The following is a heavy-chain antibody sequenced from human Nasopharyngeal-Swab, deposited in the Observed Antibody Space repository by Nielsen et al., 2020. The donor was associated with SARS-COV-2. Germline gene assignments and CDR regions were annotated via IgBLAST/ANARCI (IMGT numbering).Heavy chain of an antibody. Sequence: ASVKVSCKASGYTFTSYGISWVRQAPGQGLEWMGWISAYNGNTNYAQKLRGRVTMTTDTSTSTAYMELRSLRSDDTAVYYCARDPPLLESGYSYGFPRFDYWGQGTLVTVSS. CDR1: GYTFTSYG. J-gene: IGHJ4*02. D-gene: IGHD5-18*01. CDR3: ARDPPLLESGYSYGFPRFDY. V-gene: IGHV1-18*01. CDR2: ISAYNGNT.